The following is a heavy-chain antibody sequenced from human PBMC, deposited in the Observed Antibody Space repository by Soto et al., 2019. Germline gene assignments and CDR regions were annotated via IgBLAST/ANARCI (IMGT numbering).Heavy chain of an antibody. CDR2: IYHSGST. V-gene: IGHV4-4*02. Sequence: SETLSLTCAVSGGSISSSNWWSWVRQPPGKGLEWIGEIYHSGSTNYNPSLKSRVTISVDKSKNQFSLKLSSVTAADTAVYYCARVDYYDSRGYLDYWGQGTLSPSPQ. D-gene: IGHD3-22*01. CDR1: GGSISSSNW. J-gene: IGHJ4*02. CDR3: ARVDYYDSRGYLDY.